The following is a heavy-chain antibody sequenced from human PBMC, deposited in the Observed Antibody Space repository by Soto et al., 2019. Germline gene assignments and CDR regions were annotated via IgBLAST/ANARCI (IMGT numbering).Heavy chain of an antibody. CDR1: GYTFTSYG. Sequence: ASVKVSCKASGYTFTSYGISWVRQAPGQGLEWMGWISAYNGNTNYAQKLQGRVTMTTDTSTSTAYMELRSLRSDDTAVYYCARGGIVLMVYAIAAAGNFDYWGQGTLVTVSS. J-gene: IGHJ4*02. CDR3: ARGGIVLMVYAIAAAGNFDY. CDR2: ISAYNGNT. V-gene: IGHV1-18*04. D-gene: IGHD2-8*01.